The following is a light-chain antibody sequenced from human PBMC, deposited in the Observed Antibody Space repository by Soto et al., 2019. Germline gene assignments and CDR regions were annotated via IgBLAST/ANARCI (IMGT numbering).Light chain of an antibody. CDR1: SSDVGEENY. J-gene: IGLJ2*01. CDR2: EVS. CDR3: SSFAGSPVV. Sequence: QSVLTQPPSASGSPGQLVTITCSGTSSDVGEENYVSWYQQHPGKFPKLILYEVSKRPSGVPDRFSGSRSGNTASLTVSGLQAEDEADYYCSSFAGSPVVFGGGTKLTVL. V-gene: IGLV2-8*01.